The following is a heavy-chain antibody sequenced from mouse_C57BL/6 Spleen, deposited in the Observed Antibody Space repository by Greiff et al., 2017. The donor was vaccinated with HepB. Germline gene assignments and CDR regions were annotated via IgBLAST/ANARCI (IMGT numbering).Heavy chain of an antibody. V-gene: IGHV1-54*01. J-gene: IGHJ4*01. D-gene: IGHD3-2*02. CDR1: GYAFTNYL. CDR3: AIDSSGFYAMDD. Sequence: VQLQQSGAELVRPGTSVKVSCKASGYAFTNYLIEWVKQRPGQGLEWIGVINPGSGGTNYNEKFKGKATLTADKSSSTAYMQLSSLTSEDSAVYFCAIDSSGFYAMDDWGQGTSVTVSS. CDR2: INPGSGGT.